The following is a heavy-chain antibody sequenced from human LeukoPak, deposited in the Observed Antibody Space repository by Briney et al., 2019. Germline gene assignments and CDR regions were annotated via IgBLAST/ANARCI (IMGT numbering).Heavy chain of an antibody. CDR3: ARGVLRFLEWLPLYYFDY. CDR1: GGSISSYY. J-gene: IGHJ4*02. V-gene: IGHV4-4*07. CDR2: IYTSGST. D-gene: IGHD3-3*01. Sequence: SETLSLTCTVSGGSISSYYWSWIRQPAGKVLEWIGRIYTSGSTNYNPSLKSRVTMSVDTSKNQFSLKLSSVTAADTAVYYCARGVLRFLEWLPLYYFDYWGQGTLVTASS.